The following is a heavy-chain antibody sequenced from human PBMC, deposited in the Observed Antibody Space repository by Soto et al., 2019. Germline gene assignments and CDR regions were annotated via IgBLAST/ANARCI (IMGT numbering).Heavy chain of an antibody. V-gene: IGHV3-48*03. Sequence: GGSLRLSCAASGFTFSSFQMNWVRQAPGKGLEWVSYISNNGITTYYADSVKGRFTISRDNAKNSLYLQMNSLRAEDTAVYYCATTLTYWNAMDVWGQGTTVTVSS. CDR1: GFTFSSFQ. CDR3: ATTLTYWNAMDV. J-gene: IGHJ6*02. D-gene: IGHD4-17*01. CDR2: ISNNGITT.